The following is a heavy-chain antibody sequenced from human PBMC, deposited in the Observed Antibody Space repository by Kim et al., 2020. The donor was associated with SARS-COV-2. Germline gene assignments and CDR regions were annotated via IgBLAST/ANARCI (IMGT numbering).Heavy chain of an antibody. J-gene: IGHJ2*01. CDR3: ARGRATNHWYFDL. CDR2: INHSGST. V-gene: IGHV4-34*01. CDR1: GGSFSAYY. Sequence: SETLSLTCAVYGGSFSAYYWSWIRQRPGKGLEGIGEINHSGSTNYNPSLKSRVTISVDTSKNQFSLKLSSVTAADTAMYYCARGRATNHWYFDLWGRGTLVTVSS.